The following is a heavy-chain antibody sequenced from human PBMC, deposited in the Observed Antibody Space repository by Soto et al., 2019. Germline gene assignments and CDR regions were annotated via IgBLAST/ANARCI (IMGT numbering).Heavy chain of an antibody. CDR2: MTGSGATI. V-gene: IGHV3-23*01. CDR1: GFTISTFA. Sequence: LXLSGAASGFTISTFAMTWVRQAPGKGLESVCGMTGSGATIHYADSVKGRFTISKDNARNVLYLQMDYLRDEDTAVYYCAKDAVYNDGLWLMDSWGQGTPVTVSS. D-gene: IGHD2-21*01. CDR3: AKDAVYNDGLWLMDS. J-gene: IGHJ4*02.